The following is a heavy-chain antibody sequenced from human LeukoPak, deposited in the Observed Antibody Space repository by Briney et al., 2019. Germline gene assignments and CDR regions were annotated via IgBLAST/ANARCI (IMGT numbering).Heavy chain of an antibody. CDR3: ARRLTQYDCFDP. D-gene: IGHD2-2*01. J-gene: IGHJ5*02. V-gene: IGHV6-1*01. CDR2: TYYRSTWYN. Sequence: SQTLSLTCAISGDSVSSNSVTWNWIRQSPSRGLEWLGRTYYRSTWYNDYAVPVRGRITVNPDTSKNQFSLHLNSVTPEDTAVYYCARRLTQYDCFDPWGRESWSPSPQ. CDR1: GDSVSSNSVT.